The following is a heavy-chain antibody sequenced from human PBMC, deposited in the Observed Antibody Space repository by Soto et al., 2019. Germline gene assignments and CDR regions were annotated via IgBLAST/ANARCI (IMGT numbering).Heavy chain of an antibody. CDR1: GFTFSSYW. V-gene: IGHV3-7*01. Sequence: EVQLVESGGGLVQPGGSLRLSCAASGFTFSSYWMSWVRQAPGKGLELVANIKQDGSEKYYVDSVKGRFTISRDNAKNSLYLQMNSLRADDTAVYYCARGYYDFWRGDAFDIWGQGTMVTVSS. J-gene: IGHJ3*02. CDR2: IKQDGSEK. D-gene: IGHD3-3*01. CDR3: ARGYYDFWRGDAFDI.